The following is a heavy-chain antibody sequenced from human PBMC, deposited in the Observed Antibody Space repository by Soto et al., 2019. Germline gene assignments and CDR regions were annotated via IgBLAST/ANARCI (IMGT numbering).Heavy chain of an antibody. Sequence: QVQLVQSGAEVTQPGASVRLSCKASGYNFISHHIHWVRQAPGQGLEWMGFINPFDGSATHAQKLQGRLIMTRDKSTSTVXXXXXXXXXXXXXXXXXXXXXXXXXXSLSYFDYWGQGALVTVSA. D-gene: IGHD6-6*01. J-gene: IGHJ4*02. CDR3: XXXXXXXXXSLSYFDY. CDR2: INPFDGSA. CDR1: GYNFISHH. V-gene: IGHV1-46*04.